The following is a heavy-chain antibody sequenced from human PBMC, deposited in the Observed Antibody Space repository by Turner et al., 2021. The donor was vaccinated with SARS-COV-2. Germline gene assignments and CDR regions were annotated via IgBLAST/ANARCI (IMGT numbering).Heavy chain of an antibody. V-gene: IGHV4-39*01. CDR2: IYYSGST. CDR3: ATPSVSYDSSGYFHFDL. CDR1: GGSISSSSYY. D-gene: IGHD3-22*01. J-gene: IGHJ2*01. Sequence: QLQLQESGPVLVKPSETLSLTCTVSGGSISSSSYYWGWIRQPPGKGREWIGSIYYSGSTYYNPSLKSRVTISVDTSKNQFSLKLSSVTAADTAVYYWATPSVSYDSSGYFHFDLWGRGTLVTVSS.